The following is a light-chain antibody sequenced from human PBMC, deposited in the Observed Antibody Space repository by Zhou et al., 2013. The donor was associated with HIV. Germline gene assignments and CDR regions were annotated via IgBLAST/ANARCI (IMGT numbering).Light chain of an antibody. Sequence: DIQMTQSPSSLSASVGDRVTITCRASQGIRNDLGWYQQKPGKAPKRLIYAASSLQSGVPLRFSGSRSGTEFTLTISSLQTDDYGTFYCQQYNTYPITFGQGTRLEI. CDR1: QGIRND. CDR2: AAS. CDR3: QQYNTYPIT. J-gene: IGKJ5*01. V-gene: IGKV1-17*01.